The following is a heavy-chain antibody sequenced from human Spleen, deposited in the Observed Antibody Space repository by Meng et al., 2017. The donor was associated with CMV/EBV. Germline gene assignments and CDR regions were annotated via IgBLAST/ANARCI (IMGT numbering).Heavy chain of an antibody. D-gene: IGHD1-26*01. CDR2: ISGYNGNT. Sequence: ASVKVSCKASGYSSGFSWVRQAPGQGLEWMGWISGYNGNTYYAQSLQGRVTLTTDSSTTTAYMELRGLRSDDTAVYYCARDEAIYYGMEDWGQGTLVTVS. CDR3: ARDEAIYYGMED. CDR1: GYSSG. J-gene: IGHJ4*02. V-gene: IGHV1-18*01.